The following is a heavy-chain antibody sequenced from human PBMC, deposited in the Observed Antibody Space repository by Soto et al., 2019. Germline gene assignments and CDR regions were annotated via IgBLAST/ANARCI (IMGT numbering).Heavy chain of an antibody. Sequence: LRLSCEASGFTFSSYPMHWVREAPGKGLEWVTVISYDGGNQYYADSVKGRFTISRDNSKDTLYLQMHSLRSDDTAVYFCARGPITQTSFIDHWGQGTLVTVSS. CDR3: ARGPITQTSFIDH. V-gene: IGHV3-30-3*01. CDR2: ISYDGGNQ. J-gene: IGHJ4*02. D-gene: IGHD1-20*01. CDR1: GFTFSSYP.